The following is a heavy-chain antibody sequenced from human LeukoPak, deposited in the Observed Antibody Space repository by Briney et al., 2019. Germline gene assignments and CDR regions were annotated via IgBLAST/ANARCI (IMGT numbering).Heavy chain of an antibody. D-gene: IGHD1-26*01. V-gene: IGHV3-30*02. Sequence: GGSLSLSCAASGFTLSSYGMNWVRQAPGKGLDWVAFLRYDGSTAFYEDSVKGRFTISRDSSKNTLHLQMNSLTPADTAIYYCAKDPYGGTYPSYFDYWGQGTLVTVSS. CDR3: AKDPYGGTYPSYFDY. CDR2: LRYDGSTA. CDR1: GFTLSSYG. J-gene: IGHJ4*02.